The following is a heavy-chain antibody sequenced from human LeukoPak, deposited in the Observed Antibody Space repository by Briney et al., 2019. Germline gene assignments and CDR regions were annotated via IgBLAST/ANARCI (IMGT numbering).Heavy chain of an antibody. J-gene: IGHJ4*02. CDR2: IIPIFGTA. Sequence: GASVKVSCKASGGTFSSYAISWVRQAPGQGLEWMGGIIPIFGTANYAQKFQGRVTMTTDTSTSTAYMELRSLRSDDTAVYYCARFSITGTTTDYWGQGTLVTVSS. CDR1: GGTFSSYA. V-gene: IGHV1-69*05. D-gene: IGHD1-7*01. CDR3: ARFSITGTTTDY.